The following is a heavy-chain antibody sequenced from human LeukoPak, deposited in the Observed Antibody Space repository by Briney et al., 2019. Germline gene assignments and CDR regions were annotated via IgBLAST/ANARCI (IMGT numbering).Heavy chain of an antibody. D-gene: IGHD5-18*01. CDR2: IRYDGSNK. CDR1: GFNFSSYG. V-gene: IGHV3-30*02. J-gene: IGHJ4*02. CDR3: ARESGYSYGSYFDY. Sequence: GGSLRLSCAASGFNFSSYGMHWVRQAPGKGLEWVAFIRYDGSNKYYADSVKGRFTISRDNSKNTLYLQMNSLRAEDTAVYYCARESGYSYGSYFDYWGQGTLVTVSS.